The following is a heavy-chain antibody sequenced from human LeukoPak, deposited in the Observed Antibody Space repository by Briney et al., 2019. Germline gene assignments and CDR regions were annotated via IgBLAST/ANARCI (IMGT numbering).Heavy chain of an antibody. J-gene: IGHJ3*02. V-gene: IGHV3-23*01. CDR3: AKTKGQSTGGAFDI. D-gene: IGHD7-27*01. Sequence: PGGSLRLSCAASGFPFSSYTMNWVRQAPGKGLEWVSDISGSGSNTYYTDSVKGRFTISRDNSKNTLYLQMNTLRAEDTAVYLCAKTKGQSTGGAFDIWGQGTMVTVSS. CDR1: GFPFSSYT. CDR2: ISGSGSNT.